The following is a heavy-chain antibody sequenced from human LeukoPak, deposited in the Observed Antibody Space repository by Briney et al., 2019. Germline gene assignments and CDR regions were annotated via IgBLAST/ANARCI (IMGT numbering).Heavy chain of an antibody. Sequence: SETLSLTCTVSGGSISSSSYYWGWIRQPPGKGLEWIGSIYYSGSTYYNPSLKSRVTISVDTSKNQFSLKLSSVTAADTAVYYCASWGGYRYGSPFDYWGQGTLVTVSS. V-gene: IGHV4-39*01. CDR2: IYYSGST. D-gene: IGHD5-18*01. J-gene: IGHJ4*02. CDR3: ASWGGYRYGSPFDY. CDR1: GGSISSSSYY.